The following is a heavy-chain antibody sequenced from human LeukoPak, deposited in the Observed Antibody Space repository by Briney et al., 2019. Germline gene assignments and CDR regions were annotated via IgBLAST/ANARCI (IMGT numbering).Heavy chain of an antibody. V-gene: IGHV3-15*01. Sequence: GGSLRLSCAASGFTFSNAWMNWVRQAPGQGLEWVGRIKTKSGGGTTDYAAPVKGRLTISRDDSKNTLYLQMNSLKVEDTAVYYCATNHAFDIWGQGTMVTVSS. CDR1: GFTFSNAW. J-gene: IGHJ3*02. CDR3: ATNHAFDI. CDR2: IKTKSGGGTT.